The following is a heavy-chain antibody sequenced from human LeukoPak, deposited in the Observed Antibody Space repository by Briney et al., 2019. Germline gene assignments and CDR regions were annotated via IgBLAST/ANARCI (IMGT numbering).Heavy chain of an antibody. CDR1: GFTFSSYA. J-gene: IGHJ5*02. V-gene: IGHV3-23*01. Sequence: TGGSLRLSCAASGFTFSSYAMSWVRQAPGKGLEWVSAISGSGGSTYYADSVKGRFTISRDNSKNTLYLQMNSLRAEDTAVYYCAKRGYCSSTSCYFPGDWFDPWGQGTLVTVSS. D-gene: IGHD2-2*01. CDR3: AKRGYCSSTSCYFPGDWFDP. CDR2: ISGSGGST.